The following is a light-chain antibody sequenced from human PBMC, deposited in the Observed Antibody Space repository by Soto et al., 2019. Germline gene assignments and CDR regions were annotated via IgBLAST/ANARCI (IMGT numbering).Light chain of an antibody. CDR3: SSYAGSNNFGV. CDR1: SSDVGGYNY. CDR2: EVT. V-gene: IGLV2-8*01. Sequence: QSALTQPPSASGSPGQSVTISCTGTSSDVGGYNYVSWYQQHPGKAPKLMIYEVTKRPSGVPDRFSGSKSGNTAPLTVSGLQAEDEADYYCSSYAGSNNFGVFGGGTKVTVL. J-gene: IGLJ3*02.